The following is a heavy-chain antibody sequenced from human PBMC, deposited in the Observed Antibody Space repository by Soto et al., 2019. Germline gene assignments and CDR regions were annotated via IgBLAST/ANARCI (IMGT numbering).Heavy chain of an antibody. CDR3: AKELYYYDSSGYYLGGFDY. D-gene: IGHD3-22*01. V-gene: IGHV3-23*01. CDR1: GFTFSSYA. J-gene: IGHJ4*02. CDR2: ISGSGGST. Sequence: GGSLRLSCAASGFTFSSYAMSWVRQAPGKGLEWVSAISGSGGSTYYADSVKGRFTISRDNSKNTLYLQMNSLRAEDTAVYYCAKELYYYDSSGYYLGGFDYWGQGTLVTV.